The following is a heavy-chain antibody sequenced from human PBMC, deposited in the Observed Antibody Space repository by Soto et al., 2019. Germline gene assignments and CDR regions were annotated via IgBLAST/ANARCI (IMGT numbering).Heavy chain of an antibody. V-gene: IGHV1-69*01. Sequence: QVQLVQSGAEVKKPGSSVKVSCKASGGTFSSYAISWVRQAPGQGLEWMGGSIPIFGTANYAQKFQGRVTITADEATSTAYMELSSLRSEDTAVYYCARSKPLPGYEFWSGYHGPKIGNHPYGMDVWGQGTTVTVSS. D-gene: IGHD3-3*01. CDR1: GGTFSSYA. J-gene: IGHJ6*02. CDR3: ARSKPLPGYEFWSGYHGPKIGNHPYGMDV. CDR2: SIPIFGTA.